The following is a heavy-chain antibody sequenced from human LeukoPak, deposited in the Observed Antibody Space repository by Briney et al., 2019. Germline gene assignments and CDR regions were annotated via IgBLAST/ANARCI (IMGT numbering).Heavy chain of an antibody. V-gene: IGHV4-39*07. D-gene: IGHD3-10*01. CDR3: ARETTTYYYGSGSQSDAFDI. Sequence: SETLSLTCTVSGGSISSSSYYWGWIRQPPGKGLEWIGSIYYSGSTYYNPSLKSRVTISVDTSKNQFSLKLSSVTAADTAVYYCARETTTYYYGSGSQSDAFDIWGQGTMVTVSS. CDR2: IYYSGST. J-gene: IGHJ3*02. CDR1: GGSISSSSYY.